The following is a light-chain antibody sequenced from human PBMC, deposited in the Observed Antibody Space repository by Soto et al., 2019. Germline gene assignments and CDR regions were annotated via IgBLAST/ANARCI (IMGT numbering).Light chain of an antibody. V-gene: IGLV2-18*02. CDR3: SSTTSGSTLV. CDR2: EVS. J-gene: IGLJ2*01. CDR1: SSDIGRYNR. Sequence: QSALTQPPSVSGSPGQSVTISCTGTSSDIGRYNRVSWYQQPPGAAPKLIIYEVSNRPSGVPDRFSGSKSGNTASLTISGLQVEYGADYCGSSTTSGSTLVFGGGNTLT.